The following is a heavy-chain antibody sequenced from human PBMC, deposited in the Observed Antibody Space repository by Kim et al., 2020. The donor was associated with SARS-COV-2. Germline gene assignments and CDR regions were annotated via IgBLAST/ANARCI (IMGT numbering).Heavy chain of an antibody. V-gene: IGHV4-61*01. Sequence: SETLSLTCTVSGGSVNSGSYYWSWIRQPPGKGLEWIGHIYYGGSTNYNPSLKSRVTISVDTSKNQFSLKLSSVTAADTAVYYCARDPRQAYDSSGYYHFDYWGQGTLVTVSS. CDR2: IYYGGST. CDR3: ARDPRQAYDSSGYYHFDY. J-gene: IGHJ4*02. D-gene: IGHD3-22*01. CDR1: GGSVNSGSYY.